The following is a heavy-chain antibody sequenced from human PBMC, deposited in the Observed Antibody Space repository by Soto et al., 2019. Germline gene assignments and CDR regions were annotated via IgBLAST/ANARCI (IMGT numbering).Heavy chain of an antibody. J-gene: IGHJ4*02. D-gene: IGHD1-20*01. CDR2: IYYSGST. Sequence: PSETLSLTCTVSGGSISSGGYYWSWIRQHPGKGLEWIGYIYYSGSTYYNPSLKSRVTISVDTSKNQFSLKLSSVTAADTAVYYCATSITGTTYVSPIDYWGQGTLVTVSS. CDR1: GGSISSGGYY. CDR3: ATSITGTTYVSPIDY. V-gene: IGHV4-31*03.